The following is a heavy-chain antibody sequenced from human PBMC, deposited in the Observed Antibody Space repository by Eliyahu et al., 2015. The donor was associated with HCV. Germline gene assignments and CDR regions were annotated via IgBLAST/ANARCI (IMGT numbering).Heavy chain of an antibody. CDR2: IRSKANGYAT. V-gene: IGHV3-73*02. CDR1: GFTFSGSX. J-gene: IGHJ4*02. CDR3: TRGPENYFDY. Sequence: EVQLVESGXGLVQPGXSLKLSCAASGFTFSGSXMHWVRQASGKGLEWVGRIRSKANGYATAYAASVKGRFTISRDDSKNTAYLQMNSLKTEDTAVYYCTRGPENYFDYWGQGTLVTVSS.